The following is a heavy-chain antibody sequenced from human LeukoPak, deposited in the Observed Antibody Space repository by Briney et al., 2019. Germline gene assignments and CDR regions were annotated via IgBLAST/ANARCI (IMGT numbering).Heavy chain of an antibody. V-gene: IGHV1-24*01. D-gene: IGHD3-22*01. Sequence: ASVTVSCKVSGYSLTELSMHWVRQAPGKGLEGMGGFDPEDGETIYAQKFQGRVTMTEDTSTDTAYMELSSLRSEDTAVYYCATEVTGDSSGYLIDYWGQGPLVTVSS. CDR3: ATEVTGDSSGYLIDY. CDR1: GYSLTELS. J-gene: IGHJ4*02. CDR2: FDPEDGET.